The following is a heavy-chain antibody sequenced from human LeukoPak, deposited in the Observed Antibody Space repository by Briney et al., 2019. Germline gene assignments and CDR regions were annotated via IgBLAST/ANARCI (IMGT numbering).Heavy chain of an antibody. CDR1: GFTFSSYS. J-gene: IGHJ4*02. Sequence: GGSLRLSCAASGFTFSSYSMNWVRQAPGKGLEWVSSIGSSSSYIYYADSVKGRFTISRDNAKNSLYLQMNSLRAEDTAVYYCARVAYSSGWYIDYWGQGTLVTVSS. CDR2: IGSSSSYI. D-gene: IGHD6-19*01. CDR3: ARVAYSSGWYIDY. V-gene: IGHV3-21*01.